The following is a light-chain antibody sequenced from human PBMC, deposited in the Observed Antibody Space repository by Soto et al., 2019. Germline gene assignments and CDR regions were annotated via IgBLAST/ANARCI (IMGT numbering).Light chain of an antibody. Sequence: EIVLTQSPATLSLSPGERATLSCRASQSIRSYLAWYQQKPGQAPRLLLYDASIRATGIPARFSGSGSGTDFTLTISSLEPEDFAVYYCQQRSNWPPFTFGPGTKVDFK. CDR1: QSIRSY. J-gene: IGKJ3*01. CDR3: QQRSNWPPFT. V-gene: IGKV3-11*01. CDR2: DAS.